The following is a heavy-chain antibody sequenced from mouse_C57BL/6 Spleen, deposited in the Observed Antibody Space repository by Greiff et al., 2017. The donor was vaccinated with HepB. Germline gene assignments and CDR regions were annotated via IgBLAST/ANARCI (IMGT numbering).Heavy chain of an antibody. Sequence: EVKVVESGAELVKPGASVKLSCTASGFNIKDYYMHWVKQRTEQGLEWIGRIDPEDGETKYAPKFQGKATITADTSSNTAYLQLSSLTSEDTAVYYCARYYDYDAFYAMDYWGQGTSVTVSS. CDR3: ARYYDYDAFYAMDY. CDR2: IDPEDGET. J-gene: IGHJ4*01. V-gene: IGHV14-2*01. D-gene: IGHD2-4*01. CDR1: GFNIKDYY.